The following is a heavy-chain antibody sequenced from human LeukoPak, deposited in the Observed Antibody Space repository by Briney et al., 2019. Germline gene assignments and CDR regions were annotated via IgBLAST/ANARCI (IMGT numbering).Heavy chain of an antibody. CDR2: IYHGGRSGGKS. Sequence: SETLSLTCTVSNGSISSYYWSWIRQPAGKGLEFLGRIYHGGRSGGKSNYNASLKSRVTMSADTSKNQFPLKLTSVTAADTAVYYCARGAFGDSDAFDVWGQGTLVTVSS. CDR3: ARGAFGDSDAFDV. J-gene: IGHJ3*01. V-gene: IGHV4-4*07. CDR1: NGSISSYY. D-gene: IGHD3-16*01.